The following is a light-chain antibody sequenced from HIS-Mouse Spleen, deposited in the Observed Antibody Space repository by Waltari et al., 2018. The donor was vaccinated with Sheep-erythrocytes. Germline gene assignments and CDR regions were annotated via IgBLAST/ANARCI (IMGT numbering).Light chain of an antibody. CDR2: DVS. CDR1: TSYVAGFNY. Sequence: QSALTQPRSVSWSPGQSVPIPCPVTTSYVAGFNYLSWYQQHPGKAPKLMIYDVSKRPSGVPDRFSGSKSGNTASLTISGLQAEDEADYYCCSYAGSYNHVFATGTKVTVL. J-gene: IGLJ1*01. CDR3: CSYAGSYNHV. V-gene: IGLV2-11*01.